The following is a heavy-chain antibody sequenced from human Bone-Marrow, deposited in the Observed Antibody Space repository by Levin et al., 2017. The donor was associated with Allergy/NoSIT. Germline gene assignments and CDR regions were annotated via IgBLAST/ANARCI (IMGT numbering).Heavy chain of an antibody. D-gene: IGHD2-21*01. V-gene: IGHV3-72*01. CDR1: GFTFSDHY. J-gene: IGHJ3*02. Sequence: GESLKISCAASGFTFSDHYMDWVRQAPGKGLEWVGRTRNKANSYTTEYAASVKGRFTISRDDSKNSLYLQMNSLKTEDTAVYYCARVGYSGYDAFDIWGQGTMVTVSS. CDR2: TRNKANSYTT. CDR3: ARVGYSGYDAFDI.